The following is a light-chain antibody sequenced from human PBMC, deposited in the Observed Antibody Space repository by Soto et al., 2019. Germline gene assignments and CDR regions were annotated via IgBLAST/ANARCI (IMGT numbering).Light chain of an antibody. CDR1: QSVRSE. CDR3: QQLFDSPIT. J-gene: IGKJ5*01. V-gene: IGKV3-15*01. CDR2: GAS. Sequence: EIVMTQSPASLSVSPGERVTLSCRASQSVRSELAWYQQKSGQPPRLLIYGASTRATGIPARFSGSGSGTEFTLTINDLQSEDFATYYCQQLFDSPITFGQGTRLEIK.